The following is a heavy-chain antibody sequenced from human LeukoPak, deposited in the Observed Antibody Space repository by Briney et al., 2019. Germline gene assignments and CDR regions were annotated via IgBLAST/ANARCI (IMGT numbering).Heavy chain of an antibody. Sequence: PGGSLRLSCAASGFTFSSYWMSWVRQAPGKGLEWVANIKQDGSEKYYVDSVKGRFTISRDNAKNSLYLQMNSLRAEDTAVYYCARPTQVTQAWGNWFDPWGQGTLVTVSS. V-gene: IGHV3-7*01. CDR2: IKQDGSEK. J-gene: IGHJ5*02. CDR1: GFTFSSYW. D-gene: IGHD2-21*02. CDR3: ARPTQVTQAWGNWFDP.